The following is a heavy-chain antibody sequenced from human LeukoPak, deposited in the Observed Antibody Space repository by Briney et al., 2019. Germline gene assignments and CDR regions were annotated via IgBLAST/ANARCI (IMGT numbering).Heavy chain of an antibody. D-gene: IGHD2/OR15-2a*01. CDR3: ARHAFGRRYNWFDP. CDR1: GGSISSYY. Sequence: SETLSLTCTVSGGSISSYYWSWIRQPPGKGLEWIGYIYYSGSTNYNPSLKSRVTISVDTCKNQFSLKLSSVTAADTAVYYCARHAFGRRYNWFDPWGQGTLVTVSS. V-gene: IGHV4-59*08. CDR2: IYYSGST. J-gene: IGHJ5*02.